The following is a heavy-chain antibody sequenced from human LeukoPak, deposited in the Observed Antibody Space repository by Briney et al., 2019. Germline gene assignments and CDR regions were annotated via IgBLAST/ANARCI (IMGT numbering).Heavy chain of an antibody. CDR2: INWNGGST. CDR3: AKGLERESRLDS. D-gene: IGHD1-1*01. V-gene: IGHV3-20*04. J-gene: IGHJ4*02. Sequence: GGSLRLSCAASGFTFDDYGMSWVRQAPGKGLEWVSGINWNGGSTGYADSVKGRFTISRDNAKNSLYLQMNSLRAEDTALYYCAKGLERESRLDSWGQGTLVTVSS. CDR1: GFTFDDYG.